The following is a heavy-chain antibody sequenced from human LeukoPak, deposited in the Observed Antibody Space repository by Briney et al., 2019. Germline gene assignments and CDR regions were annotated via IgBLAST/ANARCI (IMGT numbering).Heavy chain of an antibody. Sequence: PGGSLRLSCAASGFTFSSYAMHWVRQAPGEGLEWVAVISYDGSNKYYADSVKGRFTISRDNSKNTLYLQMNSLRAEDTAVYYCARDRSGWNPSNWFDPWGQGTLVTVSS. CDR2: ISYDGSNK. D-gene: IGHD1-1*01. CDR3: ARDRSGWNPSNWFDP. CDR1: GFTFSSYA. V-gene: IGHV3-30*04. J-gene: IGHJ5*02.